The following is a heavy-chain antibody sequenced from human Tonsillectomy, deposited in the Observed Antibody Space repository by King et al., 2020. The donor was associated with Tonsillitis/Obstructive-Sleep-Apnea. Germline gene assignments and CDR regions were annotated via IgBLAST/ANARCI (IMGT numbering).Heavy chain of an antibody. CDR3: ARDMGRFLEWLYFDY. J-gene: IGHJ4*02. Sequence: VQLVESGGGLVQPGGSLRLSCASSGFTFSSYWMHWVRQAPGKGLVWVSRSNSDGSSTSYADSVKGRFTISRDNAKNTLYLQMNSLRAEDTAVYYCARDMGRFLEWLYFDYWGQGTLVTVSS. V-gene: IGHV3-74*01. CDR1: GFTFSSYW. CDR2: SNSDGSST. D-gene: IGHD3-3*01.